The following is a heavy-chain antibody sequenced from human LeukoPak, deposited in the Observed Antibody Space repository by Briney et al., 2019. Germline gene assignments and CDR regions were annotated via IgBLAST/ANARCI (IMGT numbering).Heavy chain of an antibody. CDR2: TYYRSKWYN. D-gene: IGHD2-2*01. CDR1: GDSVSSNSAA. CDR3: ARDRVVVPAATPFDY. Sequence: SPTLSLTCAISGDSVSSNSAAWNWIRQSPSRGLEWLGRTYYRSKWYNDYAVSVKGRISINPDTSKNQFSLQLNSVTPEDTAVYYCARDRVVVPAATPFDYWGQGTLVTVSS. V-gene: IGHV6-1*01. J-gene: IGHJ4*02.